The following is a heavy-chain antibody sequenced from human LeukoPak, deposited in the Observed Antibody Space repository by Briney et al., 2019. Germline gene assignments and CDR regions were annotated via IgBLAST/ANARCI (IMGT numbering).Heavy chain of an antibody. CDR3: ARDRTYYDFWSGYYEVKPQNWFDP. J-gene: IGHJ5*02. V-gene: IGHV1-46*01. CDR1: GYTFTSYY. Sequence: GASVKVSCKASGYTFTSYYMHWVRQAPGQGLEWMGIINPSGGSTSYAQKFQGRVTMTRDTSTSTVYMELCSLRSEDTAVYYCARDRTYYDFWSGYYEVKPQNWFDPWGQGTLVTVSS. CDR2: INPSGGST. D-gene: IGHD3-3*01.